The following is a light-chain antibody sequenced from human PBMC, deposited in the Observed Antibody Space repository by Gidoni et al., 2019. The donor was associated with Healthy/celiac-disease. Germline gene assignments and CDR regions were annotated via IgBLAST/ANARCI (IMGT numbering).Light chain of an antibody. J-gene: IGKJ3*01. CDR2: DAS. V-gene: IGKV1-33*01. CDR1: QAISNY. CDR3: QQYDNLPVFT. Sequence: DIQMTQSPSSLSASVGDRVTINCPASQAISNYLNWYQQKPGKAPKLLIYDASNLETGVPSRFSGSGSWTDFTFTISSLQPEDIATYYCQQYDNLPVFTFGPGTKVDIK.